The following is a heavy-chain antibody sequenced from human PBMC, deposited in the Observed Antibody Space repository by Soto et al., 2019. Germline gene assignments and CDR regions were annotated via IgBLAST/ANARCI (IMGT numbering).Heavy chain of an antibody. D-gene: IGHD6-19*01. CDR3: ARDLGGWYGDCYYYGMDV. Sequence: SETLSLTCTVSGGSISSYYWSWIRQPPGKGLEWIGYIYYSGSTNYNPSLKSRVTISVDTSKNQFSLKPSSVTAADTAVYYCARDLGGWYGDCYYYGMDVWGQGTTVTVSS. CDR1: GGSISSYY. CDR2: IYYSGST. V-gene: IGHV4-59*01. J-gene: IGHJ6*02.